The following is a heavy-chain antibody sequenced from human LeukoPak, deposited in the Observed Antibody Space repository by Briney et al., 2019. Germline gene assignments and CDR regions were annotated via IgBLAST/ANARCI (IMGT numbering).Heavy chain of an antibody. CDR1: GFTFSSYS. CDR2: ISSSSYI. J-gene: IGHJ4*02. D-gene: IGHD7-27*01. Sequence: PGGFLRLSCAASGFTFSSYSMNWVRQAPGKGLEWVSSISSSSYIYYADSVKGRFTISRDNAKNSLYLQMNSLRAEDTAVYYCARDLTGVYGDGDYWGQGTLVTVSS. V-gene: IGHV3-21*01. CDR3: ARDLTGVYGDGDY.